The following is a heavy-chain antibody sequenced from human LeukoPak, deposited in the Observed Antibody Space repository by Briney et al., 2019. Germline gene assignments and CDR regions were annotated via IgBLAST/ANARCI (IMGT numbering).Heavy chain of an antibody. CDR1: GYTFTSYA. J-gene: IGHJ4*02. V-gene: IGHV1-18*01. D-gene: IGHD3-10*01. CDR2: ISPYNGNT. CDR3: ARHYYGSGTYYHFDS. Sequence: GASVKVSCKASGYTFTSYAIHWVRQVPGQGLEWMAWISPYNGNTNYAQKLQGRVTLTTDTSTSTAYMELRSLRSDDTAVYYCARHYYGSGTYYHFDSWGQGTLVTVSS.